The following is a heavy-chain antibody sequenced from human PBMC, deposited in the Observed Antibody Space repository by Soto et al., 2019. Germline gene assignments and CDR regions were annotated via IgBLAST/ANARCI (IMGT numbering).Heavy chain of an antibody. CDR3: AKEIYGYGPTTLRDYYYYYGMDA. Sequence: GGSLRLSCAASGFTFSSYGMHWVRQAPGKGLEWVAVISCDGSNTYYADSVKGRFTISRDNSKNTLYLQMNSLRAEDTAVYYCAKEIYGYGPTTLRDYYYYYGMDAWGQGTTVTVSS. V-gene: IGHV3-30*18. CDR1: GFTFSSYG. CDR2: ISCDGSNT. J-gene: IGHJ6*02. D-gene: IGHD5-18*01.